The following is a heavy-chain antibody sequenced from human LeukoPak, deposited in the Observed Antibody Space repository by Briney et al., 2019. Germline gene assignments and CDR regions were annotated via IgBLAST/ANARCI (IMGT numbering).Heavy chain of an antibody. Sequence: ASVKVSCKASGYTFTGYYMHWVRQAPGQGLEWMGWINPNSGGTNYAQKFQGRFTMTTDTSTSTANMELRSLRSDDTAVYYCASQLAVPAPFDYWGQGTLVTVSS. CDR2: INPNSGGT. D-gene: IGHD2-2*01. CDR3: ASQLAVPAPFDY. CDR1: GYTFTGYY. J-gene: IGHJ4*02. V-gene: IGHV1-2*02.